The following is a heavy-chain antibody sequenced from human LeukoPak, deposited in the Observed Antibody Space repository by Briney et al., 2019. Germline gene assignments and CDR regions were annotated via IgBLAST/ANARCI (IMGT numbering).Heavy chain of an antibody. V-gene: IGHV3-7*01. D-gene: IGHD1-14*01. Sequence: PGGSLRLSCAASGFTLSSYLMSWVRQAPGRGLEWAANINKDGSEETYLDSVKGRFTVSRDNAKNSLFLQMNSLRGDDTAVYYCARSNPNRNALDLWGQGTMVTICS. CDR2: INKDGSEE. J-gene: IGHJ3*01. CDR1: GFTLSSYL. CDR3: ARSNPNRNALDL.